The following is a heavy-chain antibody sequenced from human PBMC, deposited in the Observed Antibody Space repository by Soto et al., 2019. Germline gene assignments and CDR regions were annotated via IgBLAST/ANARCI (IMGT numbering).Heavy chain of an antibody. Sequence: SETLSLTCAVSGGSISSSSLWNWVRQPPGKGLEWIGEIYHTGSTNYNPSLESRVTISVDKSKNQFPLNLNSVTAADTAVYYCARESRAAAGNRRYCFDYWGQGTLVTVSS. V-gene: IGHV4-4*02. CDR2: IYHTGST. CDR3: ARESRAAAGNRRYCFDY. J-gene: IGHJ4*02. D-gene: IGHD6-13*01. CDR1: GGSISSSSL.